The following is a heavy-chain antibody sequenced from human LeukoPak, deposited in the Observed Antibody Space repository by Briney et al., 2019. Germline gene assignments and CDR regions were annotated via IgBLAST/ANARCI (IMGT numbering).Heavy chain of an antibody. CDR1: GFTFSSYW. D-gene: IGHD2-2*01. J-gene: IGHJ4*02. Sequence: PGGSLRLSCAASGFTFSSYWMSWVRQAPGKGLEWVANIKQDGSEKYYVDSVKGRFTISRDNAKNSLYLQMNSLRAEDTAVYYCAREGASVPAASYFDYWGQGTLVTVSS. CDR2: IKQDGSEK. V-gene: IGHV3-7*01. CDR3: AREGASVPAASYFDY.